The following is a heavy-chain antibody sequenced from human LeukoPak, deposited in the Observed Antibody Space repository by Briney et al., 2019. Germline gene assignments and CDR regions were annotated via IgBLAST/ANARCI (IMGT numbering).Heavy chain of an antibody. D-gene: IGHD3-22*01. CDR1: GFTFNTYS. CDR2: IDSSGGYM. V-gene: IGHV3-21*04. CDR3: AKDPTDFDSSGQTYFDY. J-gene: IGHJ4*02. Sequence: GGSLRLSCEASGFTFNTYSMNWARQAPGKGLEWVSSIDSSGGYMFYADSVKGRFIISRDNSKNTLYLQMNSLRAEDTAVYYCAKDPTDFDSSGQTYFDYWGQGSLVTVSS.